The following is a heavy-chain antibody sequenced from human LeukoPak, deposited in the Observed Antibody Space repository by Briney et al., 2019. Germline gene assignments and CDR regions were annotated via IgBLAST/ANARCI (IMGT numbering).Heavy chain of an antibody. J-gene: IGHJ4*02. V-gene: IGHV4-4*02. D-gene: IGHD3-22*01. CDR3: ASSPYYYDSSGYYPKKYYFDY. Sequence: SGTLSLTCAVPGGSISSSNWWSWVRQPPGKGLEWIGEIYHSGSTNYNPSLKSRVTISIDKSKNQFSLKLSSVTAADTAVYYCASSPYYYDSSGYYPKKYYFDYWGQGTLVTVSS. CDR1: GGSISSSNW. CDR2: IYHSGST.